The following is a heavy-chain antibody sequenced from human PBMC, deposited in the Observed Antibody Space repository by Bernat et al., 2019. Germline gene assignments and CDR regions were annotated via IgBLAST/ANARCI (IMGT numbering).Heavy chain of an antibody. J-gene: IGHJ4*02. V-gene: IGHV3-15*01. D-gene: IGHD2-2*01. CDR3: TTDVLLGYCSSTSCQYYFDS. CDR1: GFTFSNAW. CDR2: IKSKTDGGTT. Sequence: EVQLVESGGGLVKPGGSLRLSCAASGFTFSNAWMSWVRQAPGKGLEWVGRIKSKTDGGTTDYAAPVKGRFTISRDDSKNTLYLQMNSLKTEDTAVYYCTTDVLLGYCSSTSCQYYFDSWGQGTLVTVSS.